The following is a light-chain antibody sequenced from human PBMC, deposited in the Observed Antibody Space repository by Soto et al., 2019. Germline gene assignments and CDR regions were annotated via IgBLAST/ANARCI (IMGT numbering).Light chain of an antibody. V-gene: IGKV3-20*01. CDR3: QEDGTSRT. J-gene: IGKJ1*01. Sequence: EIVMTQYPGTLSSSQGVRATLSCRASQAVGRSSVPWYRQRPGQDPRLLIYGASNSNTGIPDMISGGGSGTVCTISNGRGERADFAEHYCQEDGTSRTFGQVKKVDIK. CDR1: QAVGRSS. CDR2: GAS.